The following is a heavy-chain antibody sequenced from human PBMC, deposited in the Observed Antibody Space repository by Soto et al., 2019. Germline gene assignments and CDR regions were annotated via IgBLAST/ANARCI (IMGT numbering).Heavy chain of an antibody. CDR3: AREDTDMLCLDY. J-gene: IGHJ4*02. CDR1: GYTFTSYY. V-gene: IGHV1-46*03. CDR2: INPSGGST. Sequence: ASVKVSCKASGYTFTSYYMHWVRQAPGQGLEWMGIINPSGGSTSYAQKFQGRVTMTRDTSTSTVCMELSSLRSEDTAVYYCAREDTDMLCLDYWGQGTLVTVSS. D-gene: IGHD2-21*01.